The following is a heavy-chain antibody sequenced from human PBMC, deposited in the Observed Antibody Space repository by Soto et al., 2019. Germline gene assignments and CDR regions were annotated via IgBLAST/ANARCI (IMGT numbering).Heavy chain of an antibody. Sequence: PGGSLRLSCAASGFTFSSYWMSWVRQAPGKGLEWVSTISGSGGRTYYADSVKGRFTISRDNSKNTLYLQMNSLRAEDTAVYYCAKDGYYYDSSGYFDYWGQGTLVTVSS. CDR3: AKDGYYYDSSGYFDY. CDR2: ISGSGGRT. CDR1: GFTFSSYW. J-gene: IGHJ4*02. D-gene: IGHD3-22*01. V-gene: IGHV3-23*01.